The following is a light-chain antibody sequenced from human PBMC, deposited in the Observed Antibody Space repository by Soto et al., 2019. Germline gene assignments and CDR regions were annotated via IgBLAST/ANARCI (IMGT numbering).Light chain of an antibody. CDR1: SSDVGGYNY. CDR3: SSFTSSSTQV. CDR2: EVN. V-gene: IGLV2-14*01. J-gene: IGLJ3*02. Sequence: QSALTQPASVSGSLGQSITISCTGSSSDVGGYNYVSWYQQHPGKAPKLMIYEVNNRPSGVSNRFSGSKSGNTASLTISGLQADDEADYYCSSFTSSSTQVLGGGTQLTVL.